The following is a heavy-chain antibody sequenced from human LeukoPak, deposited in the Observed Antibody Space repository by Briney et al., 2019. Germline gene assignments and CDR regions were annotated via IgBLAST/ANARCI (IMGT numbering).Heavy chain of an antibody. CDR2: VSDSGDA. CDR3: ARGYYLGY. J-gene: IGHJ4*02. CDR1: GGSIRGSY. V-gene: IGHV4-59*01. Sequence: SETLSLTCTFSGGSIRGSYCSWLRQPPGKGLEWFGYVSDSGDAKYNPSLKSRVTISVDTSKNQFSLKLSSVTAADTAVYYCARGYYLGYWGQGALVTVSS.